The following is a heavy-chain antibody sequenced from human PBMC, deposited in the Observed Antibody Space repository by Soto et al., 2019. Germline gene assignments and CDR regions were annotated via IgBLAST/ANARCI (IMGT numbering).Heavy chain of an antibody. D-gene: IGHD2-2*01. CDR2: IIGSGGST. Sequence: EVQLLESGGGLVQPGGSLRLSCAASGFTFSSYAMSWVRQAPGKGLEWVSAIIGSGGSTYYADSVKGRFTISRDNSKNTMYLQMNSLRAEDTAVYYCAKDPPYCSSTSCLPNWGQGTLVTVSS. CDR1: GFTFSSYA. V-gene: IGHV3-23*01. J-gene: IGHJ4*02. CDR3: AKDPPYCSSTSCLPN.